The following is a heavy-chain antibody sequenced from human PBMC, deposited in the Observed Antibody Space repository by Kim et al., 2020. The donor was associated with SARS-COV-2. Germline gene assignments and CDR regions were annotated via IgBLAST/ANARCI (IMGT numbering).Heavy chain of an antibody. CDR2: ISGSDGNT. J-gene: IGHJ4*02. D-gene: IGHD6-19*01. V-gene: IGHV3-23*01. CDR1: GFIFNSYA. CDR3: VRVGHSNSQWLAILDS. Sequence: GGSLRLSCGASGFIFNSYAISWVRQAPGKGLECVSVISGSDGNTKHADSVKGRFTISRDNSKNMVYLQMNSLRVEDTAVYFCVRVGHSNSQWLAILDSWGQGTLVTVSS.